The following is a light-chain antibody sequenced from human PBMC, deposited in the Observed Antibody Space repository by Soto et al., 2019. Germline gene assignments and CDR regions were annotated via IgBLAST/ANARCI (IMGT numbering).Light chain of an antibody. Sequence: QSVLTQPPSVSGSPGQSVAISCSGTSSDVGSYNRVSWYQQPPGTAPKLMIYDVSNRPSGVPDRFSGSKSGNTASLTISGLQAEDEADYYCSSFTTCSTYVFGTGTKVTVL. CDR1: SSDVGSYNR. CDR3: SSFTTCSTYV. J-gene: IGLJ1*01. CDR2: DVS. V-gene: IGLV2-18*02.